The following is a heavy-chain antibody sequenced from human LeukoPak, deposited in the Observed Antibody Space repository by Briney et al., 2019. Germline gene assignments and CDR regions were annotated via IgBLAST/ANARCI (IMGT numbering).Heavy chain of an antibody. D-gene: IGHD2-2*01. V-gene: IGHV1-18*01. J-gene: IGHJ4*02. CDR1: GYTFTSYG. CDR3: ARVMAYCSSTSCHDY. Sequence: GASVKVSCKTSGYTFTSYGVSWVRQAPGQGLEWMGWISAYNGNTDYAQTFQGRVTMATDTSTSTAYVELRSLRSDDTAMYYCARVMAYCSSTSCHDYWGQGTLVTVSS. CDR2: ISAYNGNT.